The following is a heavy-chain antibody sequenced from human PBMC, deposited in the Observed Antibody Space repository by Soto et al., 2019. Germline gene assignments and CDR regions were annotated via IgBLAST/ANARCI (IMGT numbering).Heavy chain of an antibody. J-gene: IGHJ4*02. V-gene: IGHV1-69*01. D-gene: IGHD1-26*01. CDR1: GGTFSSYT. CDR2: ISPIFGTP. CDR3: ERVVVGSRLSLAY. Sequence: QVQLVQSGAGVKKPGSSVTVSCKASGGTFSSYTISWVRQAPGQGLEWMAGISPIFGTPIYAQKLQDRVTSTADDSTMSAYMEMNRLTSEDTAVYYCERVVVGSRLSLAYWGQGTLGTISS.